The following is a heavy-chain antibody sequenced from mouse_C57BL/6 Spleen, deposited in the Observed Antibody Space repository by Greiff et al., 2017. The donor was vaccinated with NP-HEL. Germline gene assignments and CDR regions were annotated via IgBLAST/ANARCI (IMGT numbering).Heavy chain of an antibody. V-gene: IGHV5-16*01. Sequence: EVQLQESEGGLVQPGSSMKLSCTASGFTFSDYYMAWVRQVPEKGLEWVANINYDGSSTYYLDSLKSRFIISRDNAKNILYLQMSSLKSEDTATYYCARVSTMVTTVYFDVWGTGTTVTVSS. J-gene: IGHJ1*03. CDR1: GFTFSDYY. D-gene: IGHD2-2*01. CDR3: ARVSTMVTTVYFDV. CDR2: INYDGSST.